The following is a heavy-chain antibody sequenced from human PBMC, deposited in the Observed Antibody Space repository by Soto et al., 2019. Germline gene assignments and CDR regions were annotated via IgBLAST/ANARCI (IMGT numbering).Heavy chain of an antibody. J-gene: IGHJ4*02. D-gene: IGHD6-6*01. CDR2: IYYSGST. Sequence: ASETLSPPCTVSWGSISSSSFYWGWVRPPPRKGLEWIGSIYYSGSTYYNPSLKSRVTISVDTSKNQFSLKLSSVTAADTAVYYCARSKYSSSWDVRGFDYWGQGTLVTSPQ. V-gene: IGHV4-39*01. CDR1: WGSISSSSFY. CDR3: ARSKYSSSWDVRGFDY.